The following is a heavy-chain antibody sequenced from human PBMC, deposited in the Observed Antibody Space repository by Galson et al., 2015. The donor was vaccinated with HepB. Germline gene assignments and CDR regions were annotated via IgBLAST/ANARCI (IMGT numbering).Heavy chain of an antibody. Sequence: SLRLSCAASGFTFSNYAMSWVRQAPGKGLEWVSVMSGDKTYTYYADSVKGRFTISRDNSKNTLYLQMNSLRAEDMAVYYCAQDSIYSQGKFDYWGQGTLVTVSS. V-gene: IGHV3-23*01. J-gene: IGHJ4*02. CDR2: MSGDKTYT. CDR3: AQDSIYSQGKFDY. CDR1: GFTFSNYA. D-gene: IGHD4-11*01.